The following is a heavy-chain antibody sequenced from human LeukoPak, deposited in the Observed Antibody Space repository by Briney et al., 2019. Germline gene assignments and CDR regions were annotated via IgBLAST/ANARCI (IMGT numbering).Heavy chain of an antibody. V-gene: IGHV1-2*02. CDR1: GYTFTGYC. D-gene: IGHD3-3*01. CDR2: INPNSGGT. J-gene: IGHJ6*02. Sequence: ASVKVSCKASGYTFTGYCMHWVRQAPGQGLEWMGWINPNSGGTNYAQKFQGRVTMTRDTSISTAYMELSRLRSDDTAVYYCAREILEWLTAYYYYYGMDVWGQGTTVTVSS. CDR3: AREILEWLTAYYYYYGMDV.